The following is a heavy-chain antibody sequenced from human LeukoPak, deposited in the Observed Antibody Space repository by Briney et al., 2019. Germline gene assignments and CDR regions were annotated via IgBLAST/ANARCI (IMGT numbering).Heavy chain of an antibody. CDR1: GFTFSNYA. CDR2: ISGSGGTT. Sequence: PGGSLRLSCATSGFTFSNYAVSWVRQAPGKGLEWVSSISGSGGTTYYADSVKGRFTISRDNSKNTLYLQMNSLRAEDTAVYYCARGNNVLMVTGCFDYWGQGTLVTVSS. V-gene: IGHV3-23*01. D-gene: IGHD2-21*02. J-gene: IGHJ4*02. CDR3: ARGNNVLMVTGCFDY.